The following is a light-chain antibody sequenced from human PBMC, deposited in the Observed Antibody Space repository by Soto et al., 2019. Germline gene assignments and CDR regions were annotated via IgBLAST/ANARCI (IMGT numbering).Light chain of an antibody. CDR2: DAS. V-gene: IGKV1-33*01. CDR3: QQYDNLPRT. J-gene: IGKJ2*01. CDR1: QDISNY. Sequence: DIQMTQSPSSLSASVGDRVTITCQASQDISNYLNWYQQKPGKAPKLLIDDASNLETVGPSRFSGSGSGTDFTFTISSLQPEDIATYYCQQYDNLPRTFGQGTKLEIK.